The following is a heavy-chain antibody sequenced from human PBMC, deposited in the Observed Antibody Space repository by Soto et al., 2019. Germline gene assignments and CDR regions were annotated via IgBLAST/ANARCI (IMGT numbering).Heavy chain of an antibody. CDR2: IYYSGST. D-gene: IGHD4-4*01. CDR1: GGSISSYY. V-gene: IGHV4-59*01. CDR3: ARGDGSKFTRGRVFDY. J-gene: IGHJ4*02. Sequence: SETLSLTCTVSGGSISSYYWSWIRQPPGKGLEWIGYIYYSGSTNYNPSLKSRVTISVDTSKNQFSLKLSSVTAADTAVYYCARGDGSKFTRGRVFDYWGQGTLVTVSS.